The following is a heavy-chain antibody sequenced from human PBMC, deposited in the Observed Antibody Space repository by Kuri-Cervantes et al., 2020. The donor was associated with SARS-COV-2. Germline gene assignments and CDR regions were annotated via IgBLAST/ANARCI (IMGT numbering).Heavy chain of an antibody. CDR2: IYYSGST. CDR1: GGSISSGGYS. J-gene: IGHJ4*02. D-gene: IGHD6-19*01. CDR3: AREDLSSGWIDY. Sequence: SETLSLTCAVSGGSISSGGYSWSWIRQPPGKGLEWIGYIYYSGSTYYNPSLKSRVTISVDTSKNQFSLNLSSVTAADTAVYYCAREDLSSGWIDYWGQGTLVTVSS. V-gene: IGHV4-30-4*07.